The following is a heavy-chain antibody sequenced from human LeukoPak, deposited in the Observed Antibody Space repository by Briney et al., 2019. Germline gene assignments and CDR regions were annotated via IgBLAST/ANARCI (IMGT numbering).Heavy chain of an antibody. V-gene: IGHV3-66*01. CDR1: GFTVSSNY. D-gene: IGHD6-19*01. CDR2: IYSGGST. CDR3: ARKAMAVAGTD. J-gene: IGHJ4*02. Sequence: GGSLRLSCAASGFTVSSNYMSWVRQAPGKGLEWVSVIYSGGSTYYADSVKGRFTISRDSSKNTLYLQMNSLRAEDTAVYYCARKAMAVAGTDWGQGTLVTVSS.